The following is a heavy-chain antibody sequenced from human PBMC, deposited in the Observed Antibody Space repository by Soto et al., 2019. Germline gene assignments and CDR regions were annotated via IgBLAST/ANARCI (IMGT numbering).Heavy chain of an antibody. Sequence: EVQFLASGGGLVQPGGSLRLSCAASGFTFNNYAMSWVRQAPGKGLEWVSAISGSGGSTYYADSVKGRFTISSDNSENTMYLQMTSLRAEDTALYYCARGGKSYGYSDLDYWGQGTLVTVSS. CDR3: ARGGKSYGYSDLDY. J-gene: IGHJ4*02. D-gene: IGHD3-16*01. CDR2: ISGSGGST. CDR1: GFTFNNYA. V-gene: IGHV3-23*01.